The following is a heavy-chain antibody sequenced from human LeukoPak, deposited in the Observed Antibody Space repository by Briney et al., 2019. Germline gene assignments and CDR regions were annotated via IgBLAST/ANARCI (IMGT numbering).Heavy chain of an antibody. Sequence: SVKVSCKASGGTFSSYDISWVRQAPGQGLEWMGGIIPIFGTANYAQKFQGRVTITTDESTSTAYMELSSLRCEDTAVYYCATLDGYCSSTSRPHYYYYMDVWGKGTTVTVSS. V-gene: IGHV1-69*05. D-gene: IGHD2-2*01. CDR3: ATLDGYCSSTSRPHYYYYMDV. J-gene: IGHJ6*03. CDR1: GGTFSSYD. CDR2: IIPIFGTA.